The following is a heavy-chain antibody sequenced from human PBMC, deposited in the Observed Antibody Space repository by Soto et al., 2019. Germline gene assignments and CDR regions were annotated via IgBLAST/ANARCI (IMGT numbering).Heavy chain of an antibody. D-gene: IGHD3-22*01. V-gene: IGHV3-23*01. CDR2: ISGSGGST. CDR1: GFTFSSYA. J-gene: IGHJ4*02. Sequence: EVQLLESGGGLVQPGGSLRLSCAASGFTFSSYAMSWVRQAPGKGLEWVSAISGSGGSTYYADSVKGRFTISRDNSKNTLYLQMNSLRAEDTAVYYCAKGGGWHYDSSGYIDYWGQGTLVTVSS. CDR3: AKGGGWHYDSSGYIDY.